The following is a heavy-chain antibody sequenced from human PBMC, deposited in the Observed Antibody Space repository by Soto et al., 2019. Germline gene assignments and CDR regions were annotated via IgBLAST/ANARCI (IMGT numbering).Heavy chain of an antibody. D-gene: IGHD6-19*01. V-gene: IGHV1-18*01. Sequence: QVQLVQSGAEVKKPGASVKVSCKASGYTFTSYGISWVRQAPGQGLEWMGWISAYNGNTNYAQKLQGRVTMTTDTSTRTAYMELRSLRSDDTAVYYCARDALDGYSSGSPSDYWGQGTLVTVSS. CDR1: GYTFTSYG. CDR2: ISAYNGNT. J-gene: IGHJ4*02. CDR3: ARDALDGYSSGSPSDY.